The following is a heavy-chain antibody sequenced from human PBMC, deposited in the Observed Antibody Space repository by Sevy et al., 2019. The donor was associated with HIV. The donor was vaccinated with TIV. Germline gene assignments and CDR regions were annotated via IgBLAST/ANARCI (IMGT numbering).Heavy chain of an antibody. CDR2: IKSKTDGGTT. J-gene: IGHJ6*03. V-gene: IGHV3-15*01. D-gene: IGHD1-26*01. CDR3: TTLPSIVGATILSDYYYYYYIDV. CDR1: GFTFSNAW. Sequence: GGSLRLSCAASGFTFSNAWMSWVRQAPGKGLEWVGRIKSKTDGGTTDYAAPVKGRFTISRDDSKNTLYLQMNSLKTEDTAVYYCTTLPSIVGATILSDYYYYYYIDVWGKGTTVTVSS.